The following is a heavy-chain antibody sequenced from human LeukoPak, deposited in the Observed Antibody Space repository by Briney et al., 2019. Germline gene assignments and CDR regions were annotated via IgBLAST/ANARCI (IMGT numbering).Heavy chain of an antibody. J-gene: IGHJ4*02. Sequence: SETLSLTCAVYGGSFSGYYWSWIRQPPGKGLEWIGYIYYSGSTNYNPSLKSRVTISVDTSKNQFSLRLSSVTAADTAVYYCARTSPGGEELFDYWGQGTLVTVSS. CDR1: GGSFSGYY. D-gene: IGHD1-26*01. V-gene: IGHV4-59*01. CDR2: IYYSGST. CDR3: ARTSPGGEELFDY.